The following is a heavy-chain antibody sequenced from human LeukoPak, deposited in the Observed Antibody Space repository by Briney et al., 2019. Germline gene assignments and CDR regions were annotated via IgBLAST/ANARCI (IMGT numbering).Heavy chain of an antibody. V-gene: IGHV4-59*11. CDR1: GVSIRNHY. CDR2: IYDSETT. J-gene: IGHJ4*02. D-gene: IGHD6-13*01. Sequence: SETLSLTCTVSGVSIRNHYWSWIRQPPGQGLDWIGYIYDSETTNYNPSLKSRVTMSLDTSKNQFSLKLSSVTAADTALYYCATRPGGSTWHGVFDFWSRGTLVTVSS. CDR3: ATRPGGSTWHGVFDF.